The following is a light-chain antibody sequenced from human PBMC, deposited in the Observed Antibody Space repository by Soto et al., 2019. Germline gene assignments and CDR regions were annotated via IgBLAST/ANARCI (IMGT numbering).Light chain of an antibody. CDR3: QQRSNWPPIT. Sequence: EIVLTHSPATLSLSPGERATLSCRASQSVSSYLAWYQQKPGQAPRLLIYDASNRATGIPARFSGSGSGTDFTLTISSLEPEDFAVYYCQQRSNWPPITFGQGTRLELN. V-gene: IGKV3-11*01. J-gene: IGKJ5*01. CDR2: DAS. CDR1: QSVSSY.